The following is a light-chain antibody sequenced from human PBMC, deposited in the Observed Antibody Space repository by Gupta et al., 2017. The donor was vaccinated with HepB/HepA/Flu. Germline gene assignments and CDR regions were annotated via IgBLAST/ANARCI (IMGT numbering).Light chain of an antibody. CDR1: SSNIGAGYD. CDR3: QSYDSSLSTVV. J-gene: IGLJ2*01. CDR2: SNS. V-gene: IGLV1-40*01. Sequence: QSVLTQPPSVSGAPGQRVPIPCTGSSSNIGAGYDVHWYQRLPGTAPKLLIYSNSNRPSGVPDRFSGSKSGTSASLAITGLQAEDEADYYCQSYDSSLSTVVFGGGTKLTVL.